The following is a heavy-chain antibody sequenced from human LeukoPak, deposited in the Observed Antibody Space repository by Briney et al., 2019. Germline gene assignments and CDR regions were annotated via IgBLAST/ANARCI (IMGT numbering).Heavy chain of an antibody. Sequence: GGSLRLSCAASGFTVSSNYMSWVRQAPGKGLEGVSVIYSGGSTYYADSVKGRFTISRHNSKNTLYLQMNSLRAEDTAVYYCASGLWTGTIDYWGQGTLVTVSS. CDR3: ASGLWTGTIDY. J-gene: IGHJ4*02. CDR1: GFTVSSNY. D-gene: IGHD3/OR15-3a*01. V-gene: IGHV3-53*04. CDR2: IYSGGST.